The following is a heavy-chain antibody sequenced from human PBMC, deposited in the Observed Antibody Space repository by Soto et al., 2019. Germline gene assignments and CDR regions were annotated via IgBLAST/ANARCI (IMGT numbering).Heavy chain of an antibody. CDR1: GFTFSSYG. CDR2: ISYDGSNK. D-gene: IGHD6-13*01. CDR3: AKDRGAHSSSWSPNWFDP. Sequence: GGSLRLSCAASGFTFSSYGMHWVRQAPGKGLEWVAVISYDGSNKYYADSVKGRFTISRDNSKNTLYLQMNSLRAEDTAVYYCAKDRGAHSSSWSPNWFDPWGQGTLVTVSS. V-gene: IGHV3-30*18. J-gene: IGHJ5*02.